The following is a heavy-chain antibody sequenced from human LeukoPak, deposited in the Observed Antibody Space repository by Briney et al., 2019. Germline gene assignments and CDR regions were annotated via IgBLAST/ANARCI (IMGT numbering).Heavy chain of an antibody. CDR2: IGTSGIST. J-gene: IGHJ4*02. Sequence: PRGSLRLSCSASGFTFSTYAIHWVRQAPGKGLQYVSSIGTSGISTYYADSVTGRFIISRDNSKNSLSLQMNNLRPEDTAVYYCVRGQEVVYTPTFDYWGQGTMVTVS. CDR3: VRGQEVVYTPTFDY. V-gene: IGHV3-64D*09. CDR1: GFTFSTYA. D-gene: IGHD2-8*02.